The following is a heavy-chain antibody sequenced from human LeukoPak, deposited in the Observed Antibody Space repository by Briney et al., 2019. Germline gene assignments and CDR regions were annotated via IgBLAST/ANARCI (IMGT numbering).Heavy chain of an antibody. CDR2: FIPIFGTA. V-gene: IGHV1-69*05. D-gene: IGHD3-3*01. Sequence: ASVKVSCKASGGTFSSYAISWVRQAPGQGLEWMGGFIPIFGTANYAQKFQGRVTITTDESTSTAYMELSSLRSEDTAVYYCARLVDFWSGRTRYYTDVWGKGTTVTVSS. CDR1: GGTFSSYA. J-gene: IGHJ6*03. CDR3: ARLVDFWSGRTRYYTDV.